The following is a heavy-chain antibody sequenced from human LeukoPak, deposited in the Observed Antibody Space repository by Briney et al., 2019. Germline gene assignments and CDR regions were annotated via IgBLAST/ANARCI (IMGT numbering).Heavy chain of an antibody. CDR1: GGSISSYY. CDR3: ARASYSGAARGAVNWFDP. V-gene: IGHV4-4*07. D-gene: IGHD6-6*01. CDR2: IYTSGST. J-gene: IGHJ5*02. Sequence: SETLSLTCTVSGGSISSYYWSWIRQPAGKGLEWIGRIYTSGSTNCNPSLKSRVTMSVDTSKNQFSLKLSSVTAADTAVYYCARASYSGAARGAVNWFDPWGQGTLVTVSS.